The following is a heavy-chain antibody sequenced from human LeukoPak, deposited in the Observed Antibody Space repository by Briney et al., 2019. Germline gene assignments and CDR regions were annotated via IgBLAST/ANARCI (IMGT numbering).Heavy chain of an antibody. Sequence: SETLSLTCAVYGGSFSGYYWSWIRQPPGKGLEWIGEINHSGSTNYNPSLKSRVTISVDTSKNQFSLKLSSVTAADTAVYYCARASHGMGNWFDPWGQGTLVTVSS. CDR1: GGSFSGYY. V-gene: IGHV4-34*01. CDR2: INHSGST. J-gene: IGHJ5*02. CDR3: ARASHGMGNWFDP. D-gene: IGHD1-14*01.